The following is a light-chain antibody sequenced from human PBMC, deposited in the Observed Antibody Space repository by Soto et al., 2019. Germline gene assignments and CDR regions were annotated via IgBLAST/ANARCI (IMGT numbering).Light chain of an antibody. Sequence: QSALAQPPSASGSPGQSVTISCTGTSSDVGGYIYVSWYQHHPGKPPKLMIYEASKRPSGVPDRFSGSKSGNTASLTVSGLQAEDEADYYCSSYAGSNTYVFGTGTKVTVL. J-gene: IGLJ1*01. CDR1: SSDVGGYIY. CDR2: EAS. V-gene: IGLV2-8*01. CDR3: SSYAGSNTYV.